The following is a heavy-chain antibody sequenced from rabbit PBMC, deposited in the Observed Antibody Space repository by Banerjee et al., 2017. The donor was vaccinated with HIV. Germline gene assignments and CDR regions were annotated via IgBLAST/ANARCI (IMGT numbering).Heavy chain of an antibody. J-gene: IGHJ4*01. CDR3: ARDLTGVTGWNFDL. D-gene: IGHD7-1*01. V-gene: IGHV1S45*01. Sequence: QEQLEESGGDLVKPEGSLTLTCTASGFSFSSNYYMHWVRQAPGKGLEWIACIYTASGSTYYTSWAKGRFTISETSSTTVTLQMTSLTAADTATYFCARDLTGVTGWNFDLWGPGTLVTVS. CDR2: IYTASGST. CDR1: GFSFSSNYY.